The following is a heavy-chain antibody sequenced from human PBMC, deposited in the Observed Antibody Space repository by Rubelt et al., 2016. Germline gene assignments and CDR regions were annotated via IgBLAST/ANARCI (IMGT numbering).Heavy chain of an antibody. CDR3: AGGGYCSSTSCYSWFDP. CDR1: GYSISSGYY. V-gene: IGHV4-38-2*02. D-gene: IGHD2-2*02. J-gene: IGHJ5*02. Sequence: QVQLQESGPGLVKPSETLSLTCTVSGYSISSGYYWGWIRQPPGKGLEWIGSIYHSGSTYYNPSLKSRVTISVDTSKNQFSLERVCVPAADTAVDYCAGGGYCSSTSCYSWFDPWGQGTLVTVSS. CDR2: IYHSGST.